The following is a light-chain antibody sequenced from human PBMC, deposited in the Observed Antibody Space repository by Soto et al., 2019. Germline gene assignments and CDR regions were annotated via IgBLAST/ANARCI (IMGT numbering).Light chain of an antibody. CDR1: QSVDTY. CDR3: QQRSKWPPLT. Sequence: EVVLTQSPATLSLSPGERATLSCRASQSVDTYLAWYQQKPGQAPRLLIYDTSNRATGIPARFSGSGSGTDFTLTISSLAPEDFAVYYCQQRSKWPPLTFGGGTKVEIK. CDR2: DTS. J-gene: IGKJ4*01. V-gene: IGKV3-11*01.